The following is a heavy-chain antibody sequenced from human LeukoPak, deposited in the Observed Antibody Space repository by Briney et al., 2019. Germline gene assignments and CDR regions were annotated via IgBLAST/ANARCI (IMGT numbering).Heavy chain of an antibody. J-gene: IGHJ4*02. Sequence: SETLSLTCAVYDGSFSGYYWSWIRQPPGKGLEWIGKINHSGSTNYNPSLKSRVTISVDTSKNQFSLKLSSVTAADTAVYYCARANCSSTSCEENYFDYWGQGTLVTVSS. D-gene: IGHD2-2*01. CDR1: DGSFSGYY. V-gene: IGHV4-34*01. CDR3: ARANCSSTSCEENYFDY. CDR2: INHSGST.